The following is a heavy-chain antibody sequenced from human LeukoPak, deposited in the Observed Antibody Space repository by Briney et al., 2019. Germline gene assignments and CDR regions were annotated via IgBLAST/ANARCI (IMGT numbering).Heavy chain of an antibody. CDR3: ARQRTIRYFDWLGDAFDI. CDR1: GYSFTSYW. J-gene: IGHJ3*02. D-gene: IGHD3-9*01. CDR2: IYPGDSDT. V-gene: IGHV5-51*01. Sequence: GESLKISCKGSGYSFTSYWIGWVRQMPGKGLEWMGIIYPGDSDTRYSPSFQGQVTILADKSISTAYLQWSSLKASDTAMYYCARQRTIRYFDWLGDAFDIWGQGTMVTVSS.